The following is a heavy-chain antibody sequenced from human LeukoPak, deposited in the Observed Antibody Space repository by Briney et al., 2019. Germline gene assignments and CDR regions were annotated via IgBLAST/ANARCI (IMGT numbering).Heavy chain of an antibody. CDR3: ARVRWDSALDY. Sequence: SETLSLTCTVSGASISSGDYHWNWIRQPPGKGLEWIGFIHDSGSTYYNPSLKSRVSISRDMSKNQFSLKLSSVTAADTAVYYCARVRWDSALDYWGQGTLVTVSS. CDR2: IHDSGST. J-gene: IGHJ4*02. V-gene: IGHV4-30-4*02. CDR1: GASISSGDYH. D-gene: IGHD4-23*01.